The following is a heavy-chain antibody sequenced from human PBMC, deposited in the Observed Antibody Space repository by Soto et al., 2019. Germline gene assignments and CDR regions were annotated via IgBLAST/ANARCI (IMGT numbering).Heavy chain of an antibody. CDR1: GFTFSSYG. CDR2: IWYDGSNK. D-gene: IGHD2-15*01. Sequence: SLRLSCAASGFTFSSYGMHWVRQAPGKGLEWVAVIWYDGSNKYYADSVKGRFTISRDNSKNTLYLQMNSLRAEDTAVYYCAKEEYCSGGSCPGLLDYWGQGTLVTVSS. CDR3: AKEEYCSGGSCPGLLDY. J-gene: IGHJ4*02. V-gene: IGHV3-33*06.